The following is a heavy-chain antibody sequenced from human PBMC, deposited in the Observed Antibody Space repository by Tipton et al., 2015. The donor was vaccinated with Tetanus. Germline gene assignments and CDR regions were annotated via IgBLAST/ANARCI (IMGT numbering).Heavy chain of an antibody. D-gene: IGHD6-13*01. CDR3: ARGGIAAAGGGLDY. V-gene: IGHV4-30-4*01. CDR2: MFYSGSD. CDR1: GGSISNDNYY. J-gene: IGHJ4*02. Sequence: TLSLTCTVSGGSISNDNYYWSWIRQPPGKGLEWIGYMFYSGSDCYNPSLKSRITISMDTSRNQFSLNLSSVTAADTAVYYCARGGIAAAGGGLDYWGQGTLVTVSS.